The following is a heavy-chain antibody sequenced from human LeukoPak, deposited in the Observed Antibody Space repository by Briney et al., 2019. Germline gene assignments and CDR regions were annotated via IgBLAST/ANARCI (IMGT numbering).Heavy chain of an antibody. CDR2: IKQDGSEK. J-gene: IGHJ5*02. CDR3: ARDREWFDP. CDR1: GFTFSNYW. Sequence: PGGSLRLSCAASGFTFSNYWMSWVRQAPGKGLEWVANIKQDGSEKYYVDSEKGRFTISRDNAKKSLYLQMNSLRAEDTAAYYCARDREWFDPWGQGTLVTVSS. V-gene: IGHV3-7*01.